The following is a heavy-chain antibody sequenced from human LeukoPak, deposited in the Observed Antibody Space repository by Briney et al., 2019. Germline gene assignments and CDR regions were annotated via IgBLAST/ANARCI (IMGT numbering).Heavy chain of an antibody. Sequence: PGGSLRLSCAASGFTFSSYAMSWVRQAPGKGLEWVSAISGSGGSTYYADSVKGRFTISRDNSKNTLYLQMNSLRAEDTAVYYCAKDRGGYYDSSGYPPEGGQGTPVTVSS. J-gene: IGHJ4*02. CDR2: ISGSGGST. D-gene: IGHD3-22*01. CDR1: GFTFSSYA. CDR3: AKDRGGYYDSSGYPPE. V-gene: IGHV3-23*01.